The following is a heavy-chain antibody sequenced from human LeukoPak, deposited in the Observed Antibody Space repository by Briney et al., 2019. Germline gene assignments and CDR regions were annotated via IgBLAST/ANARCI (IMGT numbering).Heavy chain of an antibody. CDR2: ISSSSYL. CDR3: AREDIVATMTFDY. V-gene: IGHV3-21*01. D-gene: IGHD5-12*01. Sequence: GGSLRLSCAASGFTFTNYTTNWVRQAPGKGLEWVSSISSSSYLYYADSVKGRFTISRDNAKSSLYLQMNSLRAEDTAVFYCAREDIVATMTFDYWGQGILVTVSS. CDR1: GFTFTNYT. J-gene: IGHJ4*02.